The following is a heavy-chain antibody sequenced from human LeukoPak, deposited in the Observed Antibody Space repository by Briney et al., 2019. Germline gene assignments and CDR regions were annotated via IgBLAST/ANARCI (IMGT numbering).Heavy chain of an antibody. V-gene: IGHV3-30*03. J-gene: IGHJ4*02. CDR2: ISYDGSNK. D-gene: IGHD3-16*01. CDR3: ARDLAPSTSPAYFDS. CDR1: GLAFSRYG. Sequence: PGRSLRLSCAASGLAFSRYGMHWVRQAPDKGLEWVAVISYDGSNKYYADSVKGRFTISRDTSKNTLYLQMNSLRDEDTAVYYCARDLAPSTSPAYFDSWGQGILVTVSS.